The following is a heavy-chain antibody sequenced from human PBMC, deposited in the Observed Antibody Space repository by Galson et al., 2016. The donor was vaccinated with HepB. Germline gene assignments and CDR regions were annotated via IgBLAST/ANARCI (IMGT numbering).Heavy chain of an antibody. D-gene: IGHD3-10*01. CDR1: GLSIADHA. J-gene: IGHJ4*02. Sequence: SLRLSCAVSGLSIADHAMSWVRQTPGKGLEWVGFIRSKAYGGTTEYAASVKGRFSISRDESKSVAYLQMKNLQTEDTALYFCTSPRWIYTGSGSHYSSLWGQGTLVTVSS. V-gene: IGHV3-49*04. CDR3: TSPRWIYTGSGSHYSSL. CDR2: IRSKAYGGTT.